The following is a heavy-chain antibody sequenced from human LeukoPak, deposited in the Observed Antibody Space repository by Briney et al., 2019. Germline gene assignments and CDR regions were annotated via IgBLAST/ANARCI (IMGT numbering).Heavy chain of an antibody. CDR1: GFTFSSYW. V-gene: IGHV3-74*03. Sequence: GGSLRLSCVASGFTFSSYWMHWVRQAPGMGLVWVSRVNGAGTSTTYADSVKGRFTISRDNAKNTLYLQMNSLSAEDTAVYYCARRHLPVEATGRDDYWGQGTLVTVSS. CDR2: VNGAGTST. J-gene: IGHJ4*02. D-gene: IGHD1-26*01. CDR3: ARRHLPVEATGRDDY.